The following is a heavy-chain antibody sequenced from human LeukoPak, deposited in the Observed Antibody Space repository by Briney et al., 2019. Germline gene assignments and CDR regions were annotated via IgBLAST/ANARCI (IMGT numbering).Heavy chain of an antibody. CDR2: IIPILGIA. D-gene: IGHD5-18*01. J-gene: IGHJ4*02. CDR3: ARVRQLYLLIDY. Sequence: ASVKVSCKASGGTFSSYAISWVRQAPGQGLEWMGRIIPILGIANYAQKFQGRVTITADKSTSTAYMELSSLRAEDTAVYYCARVRQLYLLIDYWGQGTLVTVSS. V-gene: IGHV1-69*04. CDR1: GGTFSSYA.